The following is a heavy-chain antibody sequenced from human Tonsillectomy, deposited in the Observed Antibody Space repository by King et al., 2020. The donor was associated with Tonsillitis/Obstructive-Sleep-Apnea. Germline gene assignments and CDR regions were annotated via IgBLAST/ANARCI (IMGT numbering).Heavy chain of an antibody. V-gene: IGHV6-1*01. Sequence: VQLQQSGPGLVKPSQTLSLTCAISGDSVSSNSVAWNWIRQSPSRGLEWLGRTYYRSKWYNEYAVSVKSRITNNPDTSKNQFSLQLKSVTPEDTAVYYCARADYDILTAYYFYWFDPWGQGTLVTVSS. D-gene: IGHD3-9*01. CDR1: GDSVSSNSVA. CDR2: TYYRSKWYN. J-gene: IGHJ5*02. CDR3: ARADYDILTAYYFYWFDP.